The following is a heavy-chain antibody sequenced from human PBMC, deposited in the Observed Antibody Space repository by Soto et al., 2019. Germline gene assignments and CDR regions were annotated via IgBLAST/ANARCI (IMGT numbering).Heavy chain of an antibody. D-gene: IGHD2-15*01. CDR2: VIPNLGVT. J-gene: IGHJ4*02. CDR3: ARDKGYCSDTSCPDFDY. CDR1: GGTLSSYT. V-gene: IGHV1-69*04. Sequence: GASVKVSCKASGGTLSSYTFSWVRQAPGQGLEWMGRVIPNLGVTNYARKFQGRFTIVVDTSTSTAYMELNSLRYEDTAVYYCARDKGYCSDTSCPDFDYWGRRTRVTVSS.